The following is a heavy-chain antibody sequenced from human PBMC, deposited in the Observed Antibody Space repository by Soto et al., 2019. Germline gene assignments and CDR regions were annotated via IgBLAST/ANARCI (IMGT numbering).Heavy chain of an antibody. J-gene: IGHJ4*02. CDR2: MSGSGSKI. CDR1: GFTFSSYA. V-gene: IGHV3-23*01. CDR3: VKDPVTGGTGGAWFDY. Sequence: PVGSLRLSCVVSGFTFSSYAMTWVRQAPGKGLEWVSLMSGSGSKIVYADSAKGRFTISRDNAKNTLYLQMSSLRLEDTAVYYCVKDPVTGGTGGAWFDYWGQGTLVTVSS. D-gene: IGHD2-8*02.